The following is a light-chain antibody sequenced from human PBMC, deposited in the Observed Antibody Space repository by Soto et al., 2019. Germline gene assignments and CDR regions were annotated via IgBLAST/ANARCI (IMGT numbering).Light chain of an antibody. CDR1: SSDVGGYNY. CDR2: DVS. CDR3: SSFTSSNTVV. V-gene: IGLV2-14*01. J-gene: IGLJ3*02. Sequence: QSVLTQPASVSGSPGQSITISCTGTSSDVGGYNYVSWYQQQPGKAPKVMIYDVSSRPSGVSIRFSGSKSDNTASLTISGLQAEDEADYYCSSFTSSNTVVFGGGTQLTVL.